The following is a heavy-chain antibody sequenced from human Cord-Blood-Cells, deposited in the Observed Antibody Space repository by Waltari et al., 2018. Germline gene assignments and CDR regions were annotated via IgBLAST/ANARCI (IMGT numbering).Heavy chain of an antibody. J-gene: IGHJ4*02. CDR1: GYTFTSYA. CDR2: INAGNGNT. D-gene: IGHD1-26*01. V-gene: IGHV1-3*01. Sequence: QVQLVQSGAEVKKPGASVKVSCKASGYTFTSYAMHWVRQPPGQRLEWMGWINAGNGNTKYSQKFQGRVTITRDTSASTAYMELSSLRSEDTAVYYCARGRGKSGSYFDYWGQGTLVTVSS. CDR3: ARGRGKSGSYFDY.